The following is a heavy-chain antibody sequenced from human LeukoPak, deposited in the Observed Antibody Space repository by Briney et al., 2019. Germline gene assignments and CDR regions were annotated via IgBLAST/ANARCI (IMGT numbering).Heavy chain of an antibody. CDR3: AGAPVSSPGRRASSYGFFDY. J-gene: IGHJ4*02. Sequence: GGSLRLSCAASGFTFSSYWMHWVRQAPGKGLVWVSRINSDGSSTSYADSVKGRFTISRDNAKNTLYLQMNSLRAEDTAVYYWAGAPVSSPGRRASSYGFFDYWGQGTLVTVSS. CDR1: GFTFSSYW. D-gene: IGHD5-18*01. CDR2: INSDGSST. V-gene: IGHV3-74*01.